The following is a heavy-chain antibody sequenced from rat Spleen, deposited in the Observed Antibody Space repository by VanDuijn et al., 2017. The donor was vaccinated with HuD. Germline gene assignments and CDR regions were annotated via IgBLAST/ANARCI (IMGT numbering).Heavy chain of an antibody. Sequence: QVQLKESGPGLVQPSQTLSLTCTVSGFSLTSYHVTWVRQPPGKGLEWLGVIWTGGSTIYNSLLKPRLSISRDTSNSQVFLKMDSLQTEDTATYYCARATRYYYSGEGIMDAWGQGASVTVSS. V-gene: IGHV2-43*01. J-gene: IGHJ4*01. CDR1: GFSLTSYH. CDR2: IWTGGST. CDR3: ARATRYYYSGEGIMDA. D-gene: IGHD1-1*01.